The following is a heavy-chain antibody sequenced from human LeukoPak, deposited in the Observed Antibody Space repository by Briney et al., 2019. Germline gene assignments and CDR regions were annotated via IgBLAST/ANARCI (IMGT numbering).Heavy chain of an antibody. CDR1: DGSFSAYY. V-gene: IGHV4-34*01. Sequence: SETLSLTCEVYDGSFSAYYWSWIRQPPGKGREWWGEINHSGSTNDNPSLKSRVTISVDTSKNQFPLTLRSVTAADPAVYYCAREIRADSYGLREDAYDIWGQGTMVTVSS. CDR3: AREIRADSYGLREDAYDI. J-gene: IGHJ3*02. CDR2: INHSGST. D-gene: IGHD5-18*01.